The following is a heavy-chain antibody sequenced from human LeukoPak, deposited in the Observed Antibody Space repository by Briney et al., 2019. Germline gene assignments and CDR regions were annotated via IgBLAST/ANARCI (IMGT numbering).Heavy chain of an antibody. D-gene: IGHD6-19*01. V-gene: IGHV4-59*01. CDR3: ARIAVAASDFDY. J-gene: IGHJ4*02. CDR2: IYYSGST. Sequence: PSETLSLTCAVYGGSISSYYWSWIRQPPGKGLEWIGYIYYSGSTNYNPSLKSRVTISVDTSKNQFSLKLSSVTAADTAVYYCARIAVAASDFDYWGQGTLVTVSS. CDR1: GGSISSYY.